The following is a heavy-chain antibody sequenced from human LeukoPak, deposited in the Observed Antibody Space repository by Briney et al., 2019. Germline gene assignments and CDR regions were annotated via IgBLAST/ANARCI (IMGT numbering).Heavy chain of an antibody. V-gene: IGHV4-30-4*08. CDR1: GGSISSGDYY. J-gene: IGHJ4*02. D-gene: IGHD4-17*01. CDR2: IYYSGST. Sequence: SETLSLTCTVSGGSISSGDYYWSWIRQPPGKGLEWIGYIYYSGSTYYNPSLKSRVTISVDTSKNQFSLKLSSVTAADTAVYYCAREGRGMTTAQTGFDYWGQGTLVTVPS. CDR3: AREGRGMTTAQTGFDY.